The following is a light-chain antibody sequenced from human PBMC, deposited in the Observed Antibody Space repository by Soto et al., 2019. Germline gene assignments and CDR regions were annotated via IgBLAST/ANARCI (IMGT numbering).Light chain of an antibody. CDR1: QNVDNAY. CDR3: KQYGSSPYT. V-gene: IGKV3-20*01. Sequence: DIVLTQSPGTLSLSPGETATLSCRASQNVDNAYVAWYQQRPGQAPRLLIHGASTRATGIPDRFDGSGSGTDFALTVSRLEPEDFAVYYCKQYGSSPYTFGQGTKLEIK. J-gene: IGKJ2*01. CDR2: GAS.